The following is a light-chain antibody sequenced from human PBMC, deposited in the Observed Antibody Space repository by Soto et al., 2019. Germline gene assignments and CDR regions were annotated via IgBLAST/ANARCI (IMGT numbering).Light chain of an antibody. CDR2: DAS. Sequence: EIGLSQAPGTLSRDRGEIANLSCRASQSVSSYLAWYQQKPGQAPRLLIYDASNRATGIPARFSGSGSGTDFTLPISSLEPEDFAVYYCQQRSNPLTFGGGTKVDIK. V-gene: IGKV3-11*01. CDR3: QQRSNPLT. J-gene: IGKJ4*01. CDR1: QSVSSY.